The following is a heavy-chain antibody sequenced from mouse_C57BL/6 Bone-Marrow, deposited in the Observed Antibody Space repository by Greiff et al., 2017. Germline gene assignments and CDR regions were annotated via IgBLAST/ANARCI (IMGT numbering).Heavy chain of an antibody. V-gene: IGHV1-42*01. J-gene: IGHJ4*01. D-gene: IGHD2-14*01. CDR1: GYSFTGYY. CDR2: INPSTGGT. Sequence: EVQLQQSGPELVKPGASVKISCKASGYSFTGYYMNWVKQSPEKSLEWIGEINPSTGGTTYNQKFKAKATLTVDKSSSTAYMQLKSLTSEDSAVYYCARRVRRGAYAMDYWGQGTSVTVSS. CDR3: ARRVRRGAYAMDY.